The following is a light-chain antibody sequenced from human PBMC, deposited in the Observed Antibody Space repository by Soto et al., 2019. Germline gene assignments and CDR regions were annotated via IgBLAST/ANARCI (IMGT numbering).Light chain of an antibody. V-gene: IGKV3-20*01. Sequence: IVFTQSPGTLSLSPGGRATLSCRASQSVSSSYLAWYQQKPGQAPGLLIYGVYTRASGIPDRFSGSGSGTEFPLTISRLQPEDFATYDCQQYNSYWTFGQGTKVDIK. CDR2: GVY. J-gene: IGKJ1*01. CDR3: QQYNSYWT. CDR1: QSVSSSY.